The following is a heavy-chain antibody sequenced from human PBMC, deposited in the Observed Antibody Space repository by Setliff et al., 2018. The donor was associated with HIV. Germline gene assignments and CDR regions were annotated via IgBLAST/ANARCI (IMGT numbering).Heavy chain of an antibody. CDR1: GYTFTSYD. J-gene: IGHJ6*03. V-gene: IGHV1-8*02. D-gene: IGHD2-21*02. Sequence: ASVKVSCKASGYTFTSYDINWVRRATGQGLEWMGWMNPNSGNRGYAQKFQGRVTITADESTSTAYMELSSLRYEDTAVYYCARAPVVTAPSYYYYMDVWGKGTTVTVSS. CDR3: ARAPVVTAPSYYYYMDV. CDR2: MNPNSGNR.